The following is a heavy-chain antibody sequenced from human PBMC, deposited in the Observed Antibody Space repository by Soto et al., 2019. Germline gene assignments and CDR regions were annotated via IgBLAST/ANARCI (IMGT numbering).Heavy chain of an antibody. CDR1: GVSVSSGSYY. J-gene: IGHJ3*02. CDR3: AREESYDSSGYARAFDI. Sequence: SETLSLTCTVSGVSVSSGSYYWSWIRQPPGKGLEWIGYIYYNGNTNYNPSLKSRVTKSVDMSKNQFSLKLTSVTAADTAVYYCAREESYDSSGYARAFDIWGQGTMVTVSS. D-gene: IGHD3-22*01. V-gene: IGHV4-61*01. CDR2: IYYNGNT.